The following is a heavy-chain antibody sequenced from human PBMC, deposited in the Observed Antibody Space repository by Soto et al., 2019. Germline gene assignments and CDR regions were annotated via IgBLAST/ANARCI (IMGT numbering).Heavy chain of an antibody. V-gene: IGHV3-9*01. D-gene: IGHD4-17*01. CDR1: GFTFDDYA. CDR3: AKDIGANYGDAFFW. J-gene: IGHJ4*02. Sequence: EVQLVESGGGLVQPGRSLRLSCAASGFTFDDYAMHWVRQAPGKGLEWVSGISWNSGSIGYADSVKCRFTISRDNAKNSLYLQMNSLRAEDTALYYCAKDIGANYGDAFFWWGQGTLVTVSS. CDR2: ISWNSGSI.